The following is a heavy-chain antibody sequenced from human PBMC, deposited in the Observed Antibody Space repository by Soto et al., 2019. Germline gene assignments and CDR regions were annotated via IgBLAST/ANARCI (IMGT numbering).Heavy chain of an antibody. Sequence: PSETLSLTCTVSGGSISSSSYYWGWIRQPPGKGLEWIGSIYYSGSTYYNPSLKSRVTISVDTSKNQFPLKLSSVTAADTAVYYCARSGYYYDSSGYLRPFDYWGQGTLVTVSS. CDR2: IYYSGST. D-gene: IGHD3-22*01. CDR3: ARSGYYYDSSGYLRPFDY. CDR1: GGSISSSSYY. V-gene: IGHV4-39*01. J-gene: IGHJ4*02.